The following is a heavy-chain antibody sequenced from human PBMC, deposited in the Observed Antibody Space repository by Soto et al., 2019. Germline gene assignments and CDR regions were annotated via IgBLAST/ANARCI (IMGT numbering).Heavy chain of an antibody. CDR3: ARALIQLWPHYYYGMDV. D-gene: IGHD5-18*01. CDR2: IYYSGTT. V-gene: IGHV4-30-4*01. J-gene: IGHJ6*02. Sequence: SETLFLTCTVSGGSISSGDYYWSWIRQPPGKGLEWIGYIYYSGTTYYNPSLKSRVTISVDTSKSQFSLKVSSVTAADTAVYYCARALIQLWPHYYYGMDVWGQGTTVTVSS. CDR1: GGSISSGDYY.